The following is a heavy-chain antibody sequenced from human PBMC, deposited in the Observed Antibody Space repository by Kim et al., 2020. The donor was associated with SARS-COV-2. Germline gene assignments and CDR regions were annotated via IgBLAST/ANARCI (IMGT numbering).Heavy chain of an antibody. CDR1: GGTFIRYA. V-gene: IGHV1-69*04. CDR2: LSPMLGVV. D-gene: IGHD2-21*02. Sequence: SVKVSCKTPGGTFIRYAISWVRQAPGQGLEWMGRLSPMLGVVNYAQRLQGRVTITAETSTNTAYMELRSLGSEDTAIYYCTRDHCVGDCHSDLWGQGTL. J-gene: IGHJ5*02. CDR3: TRDHCVGDCHSDL.